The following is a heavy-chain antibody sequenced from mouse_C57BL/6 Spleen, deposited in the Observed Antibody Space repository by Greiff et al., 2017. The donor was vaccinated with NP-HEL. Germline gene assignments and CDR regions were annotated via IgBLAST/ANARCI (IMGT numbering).Heavy chain of an antibody. CDR2: IHPSDSDT. V-gene: IGHV1-74*01. J-gene: IGHJ1*03. D-gene: IGHD4-1*02. CDR3: AIPTGTGYFDV. CDR1: GYTFTSYW. Sequence: QVQLQQPGAELVKPGASVKVSCKASGYTFTSYWMHWVKQRPGQGLEWIGMIHPSDSDTNYNQKFKSKATLTVDKSSSTAYMQLSSLTSEDSAVYYCAIPTGTGYFDVWGTGTTVTVSS.